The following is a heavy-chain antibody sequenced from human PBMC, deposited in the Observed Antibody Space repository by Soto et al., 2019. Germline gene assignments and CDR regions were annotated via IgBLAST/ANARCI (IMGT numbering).Heavy chain of an antibody. J-gene: IGHJ6*03. Sequence: GASVKVSCKASGYTFTSYAMHWVRQAPGQRLEWMGWINAGNGNTKYSQKFQGRVTITRDTSASTAYMELSSLRSEDTAVYYCARVGEQKLVQPPAVKGADYYYYLAVWGKGTTVPVPS. CDR3: ARVGEQKLVQPPAVKGADYYYYLAV. D-gene: IGHD6-6*01. V-gene: IGHV1-3*01. CDR2: INAGNGNT. CDR1: GYTFTSYA.